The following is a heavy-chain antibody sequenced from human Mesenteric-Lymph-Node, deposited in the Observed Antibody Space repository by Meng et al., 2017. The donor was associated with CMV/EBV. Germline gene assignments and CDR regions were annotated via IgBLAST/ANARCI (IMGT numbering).Heavy chain of an antibody. CDR3: ARAHYDVLTAYLY. Sequence: ASVKVSCKAFGYTFTSYFMHWVRQAPGQGLEWMGIIHPSGGTTTYAQKFQGRVSMTRDTSTSTVYMELSSLRSEDTAVYYCARAHYDVLTAYLYWGQGTLVTVSS. CDR1: GYTFTSYF. J-gene: IGHJ4*02. D-gene: IGHD3-9*01. CDR2: IHPSGGTT. V-gene: IGHV1-46*01.